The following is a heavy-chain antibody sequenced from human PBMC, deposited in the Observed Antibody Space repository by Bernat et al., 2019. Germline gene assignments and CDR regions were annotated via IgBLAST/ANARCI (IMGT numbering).Heavy chain of an antibody. J-gene: IGHJ4*02. D-gene: IGHD5-12*01. CDR2: IWYDGSNK. CDR1: GFTFRSYG. Sequence: QVQLVESGGGVVQPGRSLRLFCAASGFTFRSYGMHWVRQAPGKGLEWVAVIWYDGSNKYYADSVKGRFTISRDNSKNTLYLQMNSLRAEDTAVYYCARDHNGYNPDYWGQGTLVTVSS. CDR3: ARDHNGYNPDY. V-gene: IGHV3-33*01.